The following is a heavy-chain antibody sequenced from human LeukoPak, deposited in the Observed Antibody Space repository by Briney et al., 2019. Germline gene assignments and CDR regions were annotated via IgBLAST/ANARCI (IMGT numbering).Heavy chain of an antibody. Sequence: SETLSLTCAVYGGSFSGYYWSWIRQPPGKGLEWIGEINHSGSTNYNPSLKSRVTISVDTSKNQSSLKLSSVTAADTAVYYCARGVSYYYDSSGYPLDYWGQGTLVTVSS. V-gene: IGHV4-34*01. CDR2: INHSGST. CDR3: ARGVSYYYDSSGYPLDY. D-gene: IGHD3-22*01. J-gene: IGHJ4*02. CDR1: GGSFSGYY.